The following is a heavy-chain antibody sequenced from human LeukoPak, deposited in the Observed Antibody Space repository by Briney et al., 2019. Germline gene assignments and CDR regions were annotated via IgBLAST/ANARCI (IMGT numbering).Heavy chain of an antibody. Sequence: GGSLRLSCAASGFTFSSYAMSWVRQAPGKGLELVSRISGSGGSTHYADSVKGRFTISRDNSKNTLYLQMNSLRAEDTAVYYCAKDRVYMVRGLTPFDYWGQGTLVTVSS. CDR1: GFTFSSYA. D-gene: IGHD3-10*01. V-gene: IGHV3-23*01. J-gene: IGHJ4*02. CDR2: ISGSGGST. CDR3: AKDRVYMVRGLTPFDY.